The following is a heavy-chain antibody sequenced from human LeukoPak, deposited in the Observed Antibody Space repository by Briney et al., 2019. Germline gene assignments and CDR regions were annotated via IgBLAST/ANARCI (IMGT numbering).Heavy chain of an antibody. CDR2: ISWNSGSI. D-gene: IGHD6-13*01. CDR3: AKDMRLSITAAGRAFDY. J-gene: IGHJ4*02. V-gene: IGHV3-9*01. Sequence: PGGSLRLSCAASGFTFDDYAMHWVRQAPGKGLEWVSGISWNSGSIGYADSVKGRFTISRDNAKNSLYLQMNSLRAEDTALYYCAKDMRLSITAAGRAFDYWGQGTLVTVSS. CDR1: GFTFDDYA.